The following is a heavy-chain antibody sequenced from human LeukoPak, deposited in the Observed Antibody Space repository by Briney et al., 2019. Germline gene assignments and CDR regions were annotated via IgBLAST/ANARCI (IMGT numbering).Heavy chain of an antibody. CDR1: GGSISSYY. V-gene: IGHV4-59*01. J-gene: IGHJ3*02. CDR3: ARRSVADPTHASDI. Sequence: SETLSLTCTVSGGSISSYYWSWIRQPPGKGLEWLGYIYYSGSTNYNPSLKSRVTISVDTSKNQFSLKLSSVTAADTAVYYCARRSVADPTHASDIWGQGTMVTVSS. D-gene: IGHD6-19*01. CDR2: IYYSGST.